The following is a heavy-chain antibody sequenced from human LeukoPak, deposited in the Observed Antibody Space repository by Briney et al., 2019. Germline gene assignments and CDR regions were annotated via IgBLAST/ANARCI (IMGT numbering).Heavy chain of an antibody. CDR1: GFTFSSYW. D-gene: IGHD5-18*01. J-gene: IGHJ4*02. Sequence: GGSLRLSCAASGFTFSSYWMSWVRQAPGKGLEWVANIKQDGTEKYSVDSVKGRFTISRDNAKNTLYLQMNSLRAEDTAVYYCASLDTTMVTGDYWGQGTLVTVSS. CDR3: ASLDTTMVTGDY. V-gene: IGHV3-7*01. CDR2: IKQDGTEK.